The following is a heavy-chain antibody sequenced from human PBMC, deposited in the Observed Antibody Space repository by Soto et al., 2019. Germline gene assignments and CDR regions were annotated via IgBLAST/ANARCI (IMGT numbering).Heavy chain of an antibody. D-gene: IGHD6-13*01. J-gene: IGHJ5*02. CDR3: ARDRYSSSRNWFDP. Sequence: PSETLSLTCTVSGGSISSYYWSWIRQPPGKGLEWIGYIYYSGSTNYNPSLKSRVTISVDTSKNQFSLKLSSVTAADTAVYYCARDRYSSSRNWFDPWGQGTLVTVSS. CDR2: IYYSGST. V-gene: IGHV4-59*01. CDR1: GGSISSYY.